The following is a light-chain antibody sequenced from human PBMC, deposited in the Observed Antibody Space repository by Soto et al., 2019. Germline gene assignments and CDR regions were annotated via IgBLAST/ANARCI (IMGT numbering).Light chain of an antibody. CDR3: QQYGTSPLT. Sequence: EIVLTQSPGTLSLSPGERATLSCRASQSVSSSYLAWYQQKPGQAPRLLIYGASTRATGIPDRFSGSGSGTDFTLNISRLEPEDFAVYSCQQYGTSPLTFGGGSKVEIK. V-gene: IGKV3-20*01. CDR2: GAS. J-gene: IGKJ4*01. CDR1: QSVSSSY.